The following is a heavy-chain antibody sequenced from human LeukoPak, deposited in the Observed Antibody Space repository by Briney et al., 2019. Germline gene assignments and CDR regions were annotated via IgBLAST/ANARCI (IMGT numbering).Heavy chain of an antibody. J-gene: IGHJ4*02. CDR2: INPNSGGT. V-gene: IGHV1-2*04. CDR1: GYTFTGYY. CDR3: ARDSSGYSYGSHFDY. D-gene: IGHD5-18*01. Sequence: GASVKVSCKASGYTFTGYYMHWVRQAPGQGLEWMGWINPNSGGTNYAQKFQGWVTMTRDTSISTAYMELSRLRSDDTAVYYCARDSSGYSYGSHFDYWGQGTLVTVSS.